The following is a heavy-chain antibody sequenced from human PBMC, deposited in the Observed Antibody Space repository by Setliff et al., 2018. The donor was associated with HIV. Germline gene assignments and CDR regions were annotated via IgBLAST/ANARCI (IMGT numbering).Heavy chain of an antibody. CDR1: GYILTSYD. D-gene: IGHD5-18*01. CDR3: AKSPNRYSPLDWFDP. CDR2: INPNSGNA. Sequence: ASVKVSCKASGYILTSYDINWVRQATGQGLEWMGWINPNSGNAGYAQKFQDRVTMTRNTSINTAYMELSGLRSEDTALYYCAKSPNRYSPLDWFDPWGQGTLVTVSS. V-gene: IGHV1-8*01. J-gene: IGHJ5*02.